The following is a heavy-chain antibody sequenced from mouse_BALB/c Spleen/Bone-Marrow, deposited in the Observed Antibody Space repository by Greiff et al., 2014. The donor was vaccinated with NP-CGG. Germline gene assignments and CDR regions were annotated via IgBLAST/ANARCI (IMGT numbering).Heavy chain of an antibody. Sequence: VQLQQSGAELARPGASVKLSCKASGYTFTSYWTQWVKQRPGQGLEWIGAIYPGDGDTRYTQKFKGKATLTADKSSSTAYMQLSSLASEDSAVYYCASQGDYGSFDYWGQGTTLTGSS. CDR3: ASQGDYGSFDY. D-gene: IGHD1-1*02. J-gene: IGHJ2*01. V-gene: IGHV1-87*01. CDR1: GYTFTSYW. CDR2: IYPGDGDT.